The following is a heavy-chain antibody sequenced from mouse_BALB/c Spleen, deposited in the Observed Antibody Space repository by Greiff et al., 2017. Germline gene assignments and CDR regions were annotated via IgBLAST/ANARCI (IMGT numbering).Heavy chain of an antibody. Sequence: QVQLKESGAELVRPGTSVKVSCKASGYAFTNYLIEWVKQRPGQGLEWIGVINPGSGGTNYNEKFKGKATLTADKSSSTAYMQLSSLTSDDSAVYFCARASTAYYAMDYWGQGTSVTVSS. CDR2: INPGSGGT. CDR3: ARASTAYYAMDY. J-gene: IGHJ4*01. V-gene: IGHV1-54*03. CDR1: GYAFTNYL. D-gene: IGHD1-2*01.